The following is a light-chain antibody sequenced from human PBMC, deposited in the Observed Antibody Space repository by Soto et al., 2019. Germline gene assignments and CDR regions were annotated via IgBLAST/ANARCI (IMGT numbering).Light chain of an antibody. CDR2: DTS. J-gene: IGKJ5*01. Sequence: EIVVTQSLATLSVSPGERVTLSCRASQSVSSSLAWYQQRPGQAPRLLIYDTSTRAAGISARFSGSGSGTEFTLTISSLQSEDFAVYFCQQYNNWPFSFGQGTRLEI. CDR1: QSVSSS. CDR3: QQYNNWPFS. V-gene: IGKV3-15*01.